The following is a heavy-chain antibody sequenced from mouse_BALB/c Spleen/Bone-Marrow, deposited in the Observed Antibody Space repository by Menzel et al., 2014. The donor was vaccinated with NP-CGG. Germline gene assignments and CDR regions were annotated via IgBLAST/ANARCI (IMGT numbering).Heavy chain of an antibody. V-gene: IGHV7-3*02. CDR2: IRNKANGYTT. Sequence: EVQLVESGGGLVQPGGSLRLSCATSGFTFTDYYMNWVRQPPGKALEWLGFIRNKANGYTTEYSASVKGRFTISRDNSQSILYLQMNTLRAEDSATYYCASDSRSTVSHFDYWGQGATLTVSS. J-gene: IGHJ2*01. D-gene: IGHD1-1*01. CDR3: ASDSRSTVSHFDY. CDR1: GFTFTDYY.